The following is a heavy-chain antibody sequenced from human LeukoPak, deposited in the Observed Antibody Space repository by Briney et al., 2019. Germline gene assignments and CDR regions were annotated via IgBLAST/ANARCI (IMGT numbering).Heavy chain of an antibody. V-gene: IGHV3-30*02. CDR2: RRYDGSNK. J-gene: IGHJ6*03. Sequence: PGGSLRLSCAASGFTFSSYGMHWVRQAPGKGLEWVAFRRYDGSNKYYADSVKGRFTISRDNSKNTLYLQMNSLRAEDTAVYYCAKAPFWSGYYYYYYMDVWGKGTTVTVSS. D-gene: IGHD3-3*01. CDR3: AKAPFWSGYYYYYYMDV. CDR1: GFTFSSYG.